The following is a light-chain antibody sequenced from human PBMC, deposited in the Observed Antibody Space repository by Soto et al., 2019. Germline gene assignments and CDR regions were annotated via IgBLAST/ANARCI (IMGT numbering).Light chain of an antibody. J-gene: IGKJ4*01. Sequence: EIVLTQSPGTLSLSPGERATLSYRASQSVSSSYLAWYQQKPGQAPRLLIYGASSRATGIPDRFSGSGSGTVFTLTISRLEPEDFAVYYCQQYVSSPSLTFGGGTKVEIK. CDR2: GAS. CDR3: QQYVSSPSLT. V-gene: IGKV3-20*01. CDR1: QSVSSSY.